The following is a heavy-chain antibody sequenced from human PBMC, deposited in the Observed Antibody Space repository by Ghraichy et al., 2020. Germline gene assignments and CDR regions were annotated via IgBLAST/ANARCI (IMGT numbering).Heavy chain of an antibody. D-gene: IGHD3-10*01. V-gene: IGHV4-39*01. CDR2: IYYSGST. J-gene: IGHJ4*02. CDR1: GGSISSSSYY. Sequence: SETLSLTCTVSGGSISSSSYYWGWIRQPPGKGLEWIGSIYYSGSTYYNPSLKSRVTISVDTSKNQFSLKLSSVTAADTAVYYCARQDVLVRGVLDYWGQGTLVTGSS. CDR3: ARQDVLVRGVLDY.